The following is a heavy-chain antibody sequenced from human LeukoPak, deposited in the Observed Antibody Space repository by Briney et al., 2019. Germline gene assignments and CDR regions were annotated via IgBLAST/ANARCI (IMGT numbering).Heavy chain of an antibody. D-gene: IGHD3-9*01. Sequence: KPGESLKISCKASGYTFTSYWISWVRQMPGKGLEWMGIIYPGDSDTRYSPSFQGQVTISADKSISTAYLQWSSLKASDTAMYYCARHGPLRYFDWLSISNFDNWGQGTLVTVSS. CDR1: GYTFTSYW. CDR2: IYPGDSDT. CDR3: ARHGPLRYFDWLSISNFDN. J-gene: IGHJ4*02. V-gene: IGHV5-51*01.